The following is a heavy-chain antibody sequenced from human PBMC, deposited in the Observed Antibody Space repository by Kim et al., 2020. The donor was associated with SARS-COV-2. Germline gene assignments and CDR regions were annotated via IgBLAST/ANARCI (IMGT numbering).Heavy chain of an antibody. D-gene: IGHD1-26*01. V-gene: IGHV1-18*01. J-gene: IGHJ4*02. Sequence: NDAKKLQGRATLTTATSTSTAYMELRSLRSDDTAVYYCARAGSGSYHLDYWGQGTLVTVSS. CDR3: ARAGSGSYHLDY.